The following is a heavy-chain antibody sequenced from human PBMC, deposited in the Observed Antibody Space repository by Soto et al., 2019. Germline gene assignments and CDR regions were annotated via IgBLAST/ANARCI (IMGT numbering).Heavy chain of an antibody. V-gene: IGHV4-34*01. CDR3: ARGRVRGNFLATHEH. CDR1: YGSFSGYY. CDR2: INHSGST. D-gene: IGHD3-10*01. J-gene: IGHJ4*02. Sequence: SETKSLTNAFEYGSFSGYYKSWLHQPPEKGLEWSGEINHSGSTSYNPNLKSRVTITINTSMNQSSLKLSCVTAADTAVYYCARGRVRGNFLATHEHWGQRNLVTVFS.